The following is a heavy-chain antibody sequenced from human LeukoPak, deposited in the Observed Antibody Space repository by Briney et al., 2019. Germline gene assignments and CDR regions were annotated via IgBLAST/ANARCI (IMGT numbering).Heavy chain of an antibody. J-gene: IGHJ4*02. V-gene: IGHV3-23*01. D-gene: IGHD2-15*01. CDR2: ISGSGGST. CDR3: AKDSPCSGGSCYSWLFDY. Sequence: GGSLRLSCVASGFTFSSYAMSWVRQAPGKGLEWVSAISGSGGSTYYADSVKGRFTISRDNSKNTLYLQMNSLRAEDTAVYYCAKDSPCSGGSCYSWLFDYWGQGTLVTVSS. CDR1: GFTFSSYA.